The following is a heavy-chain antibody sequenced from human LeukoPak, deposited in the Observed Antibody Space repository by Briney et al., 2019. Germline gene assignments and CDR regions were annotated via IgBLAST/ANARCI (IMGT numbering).Heavy chain of an antibody. V-gene: IGHV3-9*01. J-gene: IGHJ4*02. CDR2: IIWDIGSI. Sequence: GRSLRFSGAASGFTFDDYAMHWVRQAPGKGREWVLVIIWDIGSIGHADYVKGRFTISRDNAKNSLYLQMNSQRAEDTRLCHCARELERDDYFDYWGQGTLVTVSS. D-gene: IGHD1-1*01. CDR1: GFTFDDYA. CDR3: ARELERDDYFDY.